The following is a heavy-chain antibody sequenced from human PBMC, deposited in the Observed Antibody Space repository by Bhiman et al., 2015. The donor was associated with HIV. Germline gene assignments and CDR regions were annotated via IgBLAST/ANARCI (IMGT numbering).Heavy chain of an antibody. CDR2: INWNGGST. CDR1: GFTFDDYG. D-gene: IGHD6-19*01. J-gene: IGHJ4*02. CDR3: ARDRISGWSYQGY. V-gene: IGHV3-20*04. Sequence: EVQLVESGGGVLRPGGSLRLSCAVSGFTFDDYGMSWVRQAPGKGLEWVSGINWNGGSTGYADSVKGRFTVSRDNAKNSLFLQMNSLRAEDTAVYYCARDRISGWSYQGYWGQGTLVTVSS.